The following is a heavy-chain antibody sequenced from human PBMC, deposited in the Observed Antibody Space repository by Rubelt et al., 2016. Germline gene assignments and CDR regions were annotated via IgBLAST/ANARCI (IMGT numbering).Heavy chain of an antibody. Sequence: RGYNMNWVRQAPGKGLEWVSYISGSSGTIYYADSVEGRFTISRDNAKNTLYLQVNSLRAEDTAVYYCARVGEGSNYYYGMDVWGQGTTVTVSS. V-gene: IGHV3-48*01. D-gene: IGHD3-16*01. CDR3: ARVGEGSNYYYGMDV. J-gene: IGHJ6*02. CDR1: RGYN. CDR2: ISGSSGTI.